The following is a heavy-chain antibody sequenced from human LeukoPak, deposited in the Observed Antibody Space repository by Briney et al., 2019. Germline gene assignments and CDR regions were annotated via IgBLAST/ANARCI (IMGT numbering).Heavy chain of an antibody. V-gene: IGHV4-59*01. CDR1: GGSISSYY. J-gene: IGHJ3*02. CDR3: ARALLRYYDFWSGSPKDAFDI. CDR2: IYHSGST. D-gene: IGHD3-3*01. Sequence: PSETLSLTCTVSGGSISSYYWSWIRQPPGKGLEWIGYIYHSGSTNYNPSLKSRVTISVDTSKNQFSLKLSSVTAADTAVYYCARALLRYYDFWSGSPKDAFDIWGQGTMVTVSS.